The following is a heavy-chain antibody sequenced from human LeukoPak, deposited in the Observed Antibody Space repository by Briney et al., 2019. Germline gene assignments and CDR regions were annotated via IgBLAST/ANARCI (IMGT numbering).Heavy chain of an antibody. Sequence: GGSLRLSCAASGFTITNARMGWVRQAPGKGLEWGGLKSKIDGGTTDFAAPVKGRFTISIDDSKHTLYLQMNSLKSEDTGVYYCTTGYGHSDFDYWGQGTLVTVSS. J-gene: IGHJ4*02. CDR1: GFTITNAR. V-gene: IGHV3-15*01. CDR2: KSKIDGGTT. CDR3: TTGYGHSDFDY. D-gene: IGHD3-3*02.